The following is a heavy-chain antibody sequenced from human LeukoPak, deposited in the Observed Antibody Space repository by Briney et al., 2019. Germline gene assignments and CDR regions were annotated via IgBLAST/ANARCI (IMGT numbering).Heavy chain of an antibody. CDR1: GFTFSSYS. J-gene: IGHJ5*02. Sequence: GGSLRLSCAASGFTFSSYSMNWVRQAPGKGLEWVSAISGSGGSTYYADSVKGRFTISRDNSKNTLYLQMNSLRAEDTAVYYCAKDLSAARFHWFDPWGQGTLVTVSS. V-gene: IGHV3-23*01. CDR3: AKDLSAARFHWFDP. CDR2: ISGSGGST. D-gene: IGHD6-6*01.